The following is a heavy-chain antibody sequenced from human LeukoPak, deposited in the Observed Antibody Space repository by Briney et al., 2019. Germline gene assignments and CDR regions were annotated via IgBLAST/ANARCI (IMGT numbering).Heavy chain of an antibody. J-gene: IGHJ6*03. CDR2: INPNSGGT. V-gene: IGHV1-2*02. CDR1: GYTSTGYY. CDR3: ARGTRYRFLEWSRDYYMDV. D-gene: IGHD3-3*01. Sequence: GASVKVSCKASGYTSTGYYMHWVRQAPGQGLEWMGWINPNSGGTNYAQKFQGRVTMTRDTSISTAYMELSRLRSDDTAVYYCARGTRYRFLEWSRDYYMDVGGKGTTVTVPS.